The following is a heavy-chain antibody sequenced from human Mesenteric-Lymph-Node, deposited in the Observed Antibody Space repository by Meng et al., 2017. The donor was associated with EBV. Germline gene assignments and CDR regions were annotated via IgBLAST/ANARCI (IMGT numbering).Heavy chain of an antibody. D-gene: IGHD4-17*01. V-gene: IGHV3-21*01. CDR1: GFSFSSYN. J-gene: IGHJ4*02. CDR2: ISSSSSHI. CDR3: AGDPGVEY. Sequence: EVQLVESGGXXXXXGXSLRLSCAASGFSFSSYNMNWVRQAPGKGLEWVSCISSSSSHIYYADSVKGRFTISRDNAKNSLYLQMNNLRAEDTAIYYCAGDPGVEYWGQGTLVTVSS.